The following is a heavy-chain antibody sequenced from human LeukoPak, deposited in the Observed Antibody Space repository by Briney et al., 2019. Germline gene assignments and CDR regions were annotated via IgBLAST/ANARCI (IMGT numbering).Heavy chain of an antibody. Sequence: SETLSLTCTVSGGSISSSSYYWGWIRQPPGKGLEWIGSIYYSGSTYYNLSLKSRVTISVDTSKNQFSLKLSSVTAADTAVYYCARHSRIAVAGTGEFDYWGQGTLVTVSS. CDR3: ARHSRIAVAGTGEFDY. J-gene: IGHJ4*02. D-gene: IGHD6-19*01. V-gene: IGHV4-39*01. CDR2: IYYSGST. CDR1: GGSISSSSYY.